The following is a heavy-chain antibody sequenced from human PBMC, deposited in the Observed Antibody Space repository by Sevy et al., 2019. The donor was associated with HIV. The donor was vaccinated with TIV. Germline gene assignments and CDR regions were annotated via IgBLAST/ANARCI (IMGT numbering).Heavy chain of an antibody. CDR2: IYYNGHI. CDR3: AGENAWGRGYS. CDR1: GGSITSLY. J-gene: IGHJ4*02. V-gene: IGHV4-59*08. D-gene: IGHD1-26*01. Sequence: SQTLSLTCTVSGGSITSLYWNWLRQSPGKGLEWIANIYYNGHINYNPSLKSRVTLSLDTSKNQFSLRLSSVTAADTAMYYCAGENAWGRGYSWGQGTLVTVSS.